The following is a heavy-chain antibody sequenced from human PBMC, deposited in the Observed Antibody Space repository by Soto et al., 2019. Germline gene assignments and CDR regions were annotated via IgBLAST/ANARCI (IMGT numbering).Heavy chain of an antibody. CDR2: ISWNSGSI. D-gene: IGHD1-1*01. CDR3: AKVQISGTTWFTSDAFDI. V-gene: IGHV3-9*01. CDR1: GFTFDDYA. J-gene: IGHJ3*02. Sequence: GGSLRLSCAASGFTFDDYAMHWVRQAPGKGLEWVSGISWNSGSIGYADSVKGRFTISRDNAKNSLYLQMNSLRAEDTALYYCAKVQISGTTWFTSDAFDIWGQGTMVTVSS.